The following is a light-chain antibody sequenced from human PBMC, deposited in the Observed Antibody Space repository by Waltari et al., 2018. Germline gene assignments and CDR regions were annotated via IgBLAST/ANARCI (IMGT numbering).Light chain of an antibody. CDR3: QQYDSSSPTWA. V-gene: IGKV1-5*03. J-gene: IGKJ1*01. Sequence: DIQVTQSPSTLSASVGDRVTIPCRASQSVGDWLAWYQQKPGKAPELLIYKASKLESGVPSRFSGSGSGTEFTLTISSLQPDDFATYYCQQYDSSSPTWAFGQGTKVEVK. CDR2: KAS. CDR1: QSVGDW.